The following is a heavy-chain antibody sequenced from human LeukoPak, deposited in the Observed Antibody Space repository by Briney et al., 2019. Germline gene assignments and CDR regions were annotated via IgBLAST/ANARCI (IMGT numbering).Heavy chain of an antibody. Sequence: SETLSLTCAVYGGSFSGYYGSWIRQPPGKGLEWIGEINHSGSTSYNPSLKSRVTISVDTSKNQFSLKLSSVTAADTAVYYCARQWTDGWFDPWGQGTLVTVSS. D-gene: IGHD2-8*01. CDR3: ARQWTDGWFDP. CDR1: GGSFSGYY. V-gene: IGHV4-34*01. CDR2: INHSGST. J-gene: IGHJ5*02.